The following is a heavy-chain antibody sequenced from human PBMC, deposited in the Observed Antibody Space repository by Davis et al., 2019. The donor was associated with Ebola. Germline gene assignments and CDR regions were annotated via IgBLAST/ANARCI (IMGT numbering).Heavy chain of an antibody. CDR3: ARDQRIFGVVIIYWYFDL. CDR2: ISYDGSNK. J-gene: IGHJ2*01. Sequence: PGGSLRLSCAASGFTFSSYAMHWVRQAPGKGLEWVAVISYDGSNKYYADSVKGRFTISRDNSKNTLYLQMNSLRAEDTAVYYCARDQRIFGVVIIYWYFDLWGRGTLVTVSS. V-gene: IGHV3-30-3*01. CDR1: GFTFSSYA. D-gene: IGHD3-3*01.